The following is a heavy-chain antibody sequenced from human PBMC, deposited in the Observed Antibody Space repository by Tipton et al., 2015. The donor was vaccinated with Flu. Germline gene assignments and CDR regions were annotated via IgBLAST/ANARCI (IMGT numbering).Heavy chain of an antibody. D-gene: IGHD3-3*01. Sequence: SGFTFSSYGMHWVRQAPGKGLEWVAVIWYDGSNKYYADSVKGRFTISRDNSKNTLYLQMNSLRAEDTAVYYCARGEEITIFGVESYSGMDVWGQGTTVTVSS. J-gene: IGHJ6*02. V-gene: IGHV3-33*01. CDR3: ARGEEITIFGVESYSGMDV. CDR1: GFTFSSYG. CDR2: IWYDGSNK.